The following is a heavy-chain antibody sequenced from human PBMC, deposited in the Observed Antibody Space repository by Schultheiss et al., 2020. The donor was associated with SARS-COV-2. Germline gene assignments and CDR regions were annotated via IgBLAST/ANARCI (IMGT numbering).Heavy chain of an antibody. J-gene: IGHJ6*02. Sequence: SQTLSLTCAVYGGSFSGYYWSWIRQPPGTGLEWIAEISHNGIINYNPSLKSRVTISVDTSKNQFSLKLSSVTAADTAVYYCARFYRRRRQLLFGMDVWGQGTTVTVSS. CDR3: ARFYRRRRQLLFGMDV. CDR1: GGSFSGYY. D-gene: IGHD2-2*01. V-gene: IGHV4-34*01. CDR2: ISHNGII.